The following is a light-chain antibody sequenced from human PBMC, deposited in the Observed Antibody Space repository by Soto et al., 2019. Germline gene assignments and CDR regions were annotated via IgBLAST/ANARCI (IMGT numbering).Light chain of an antibody. CDR1: SSDVGGYNY. CDR2: DVS. J-gene: IGLJ1*01. CDR3: SSYTSSSPYYV. V-gene: IGLV2-14*01. Sequence: LTQPASVSGSPGQSITISCTGTSSDVGGYNYVSWYQQHPGKAPKLMIYDVSNRPSGVSNRFSGSKSGNTASLTTSGLQAEDEADYYCSSYTSSSPYYVFGTGTKVTVL.